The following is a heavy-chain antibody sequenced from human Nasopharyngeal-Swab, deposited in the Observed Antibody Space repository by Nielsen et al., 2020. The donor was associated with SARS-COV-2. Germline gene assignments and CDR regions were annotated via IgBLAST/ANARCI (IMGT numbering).Heavy chain of an antibody. J-gene: IGHJ6*03. CDR2: INHSGST. CDR1: GRSFSANY. V-gene: IGHV4-34*01. Sequence: GSLRLSCAVSGRSFSANYWGWIRQPPGKGLEWIGDINHSGSTNYNPSLKSRVTLSVDTSMNQVSLEVSSVTAADTAVYYCARGLSGVVPAPILGLGPYYYYYYMDVWGKGTTVTVSS. D-gene: IGHD2-2*01. CDR3: ARGLSGVVPAPILGLGPYYYYYYMDV.